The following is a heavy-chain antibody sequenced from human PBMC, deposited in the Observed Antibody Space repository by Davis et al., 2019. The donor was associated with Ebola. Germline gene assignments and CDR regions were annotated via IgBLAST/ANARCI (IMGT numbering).Heavy chain of an antibody. D-gene: IGHD2-21*02. V-gene: IGHV3-30*03. CDR3: LLICGADCGAYGMDV. J-gene: IGHJ6*02. CDR1: GFTFSSYG. Sequence: PGGSLRLSCAASGFTFSSYGMHWVRQAPGKGLEWVAVISYDGSNKYYADSVKGRFTISRDNSKNTLYLQMNSLRAEDTAIYYPLLICGADCGAYGMDVWGQGTTVTVSS. CDR2: ISYDGSNK.